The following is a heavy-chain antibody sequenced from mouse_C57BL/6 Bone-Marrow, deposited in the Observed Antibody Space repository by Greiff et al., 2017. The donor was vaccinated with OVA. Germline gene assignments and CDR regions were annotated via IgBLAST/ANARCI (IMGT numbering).Heavy chain of an antibody. J-gene: IGHJ3*01. CDR3: DNAFDGDNGFAD. V-gene: IGHV1-42*01. D-gene: IGHD2-13*01. CDR2: INPSTGGT. CDR1: GYSFTGYY. Sequence: VQLQQSGPELVKPGASVKISCKASGYSFTGYYMNWVKQSPEKSLEWIGEINPSTGGTTYNRKFKAKATLTVDKASSTAYMQLKSLTSEDSAVYDGDNAFDGDNGFADWGQGTLVTVAA.